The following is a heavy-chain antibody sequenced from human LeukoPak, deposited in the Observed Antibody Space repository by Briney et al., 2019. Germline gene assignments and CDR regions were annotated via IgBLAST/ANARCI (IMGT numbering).Heavy chain of an antibody. CDR3: ARGIFYYYDSSGYLDY. V-gene: IGHV3-66*01. CDR2: IYSGGST. Sequence: PGGSLRLSCAASGFTVSSNYMSWVRQAPGKGLEWVSVIYSGGSTYYADSVKGRFTISRDNSKNTLYLQMNSLRAEDTAVYYCARGIFYYYDSSGYLDYWGQGTLVTVSS. CDR1: GFTVSSNY. D-gene: IGHD3-22*01. J-gene: IGHJ4*02.